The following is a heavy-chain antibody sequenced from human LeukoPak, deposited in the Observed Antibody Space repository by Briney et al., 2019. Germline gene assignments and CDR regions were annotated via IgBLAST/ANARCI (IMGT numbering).Heavy chain of an antibody. Sequence: PGGSLRLSCAASGFTFSSYSMNWVRQAPGKGLEWVSSISSSSSYIYYADSVKGRFTISRDNAKNSLYLQMNSLRAEDTGVYYCARDKYCSDDNCDGGSKFDYWGQGTPVTVSS. J-gene: IGHJ4*02. CDR2: ISSSSSYI. CDR1: GFTFSSYS. CDR3: ARDKYCSDDNCDGGSKFDY. V-gene: IGHV3-21*01. D-gene: IGHD2-15*01.